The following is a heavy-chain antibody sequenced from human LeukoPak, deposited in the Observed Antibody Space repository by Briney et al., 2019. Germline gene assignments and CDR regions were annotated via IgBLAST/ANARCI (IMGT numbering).Heavy chain of an antibody. V-gene: IGHV3-74*03. CDR2: ISSDGSST. CDR3: ARSYTSSGYYYGVAY. Sequence: GGSLRLSCAASGFTFRNHWMHWVRQTPGKGLVWVSRISSDGSSTTYADSVKGRFTISRDNANNSLHLQMNSLRAEDTAVYFCARSYTSSGYYYGVAYWGQGTLVTVSS. D-gene: IGHD3-22*01. CDR1: GFTFRNHW. J-gene: IGHJ4*02.